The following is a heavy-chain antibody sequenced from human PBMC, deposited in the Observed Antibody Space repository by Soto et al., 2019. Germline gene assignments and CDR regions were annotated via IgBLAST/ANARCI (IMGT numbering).Heavy chain of an antibody. Sequence: ASVKVSCKASGYTFTSYAMHWVRQAPGQRLEWMGWINAGNGNTKYSQKFQGRVTITRDTSASTAYMELSSLRSEDTAVYYCARDESPYYYGSKYYFDYWGQGTLVT. CDR2: INAGNGNT. J-gene: IGHJ4*02. CDR3: ARDESPYYYGSKYYFDY. D-gene: IGHD3-10*01. CDR1: GYTFTSYA. V-gene: IGHV1-3*01.